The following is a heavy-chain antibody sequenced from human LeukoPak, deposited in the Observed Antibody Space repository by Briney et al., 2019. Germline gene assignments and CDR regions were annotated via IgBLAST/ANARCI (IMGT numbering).Heavy chain of an antibody. V-gene: IGHV3-7*01. CDR3: ARDWTAGDY. CDR2: INQDGSEK. Sequence: GGSLRLSCAASGFTFTTYWMSWVRQAPGKVLEWVANINQDGSEKYYVDSVKGRFTISRDNAENSLYLEMNSLRAEDTAVYYCARDWTAGDYWGQGTLVTVSS. J-gene: IGHJ4*02. D-gene: IGHD3/OR15-3a*01. CDR1: GFTFTTYW.